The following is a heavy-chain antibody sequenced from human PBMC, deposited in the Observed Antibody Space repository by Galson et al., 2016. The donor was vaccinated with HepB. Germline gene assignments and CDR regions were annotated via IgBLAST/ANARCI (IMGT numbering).Heavy chain of an antibody. CDR3: ARGVDYYGSKRPIDY. D-gene: IGHD3-10*01. V-gene: IGHV4-31*03. Sequence: TLSLTCTVSGGSISSGGYYWTWVRQHPGKGLEWIGYIYYSGSTSYNPSLKSRLRISADASKNLFSLKLSSVTAADTAMYYCARGVDYYGSKRPIDYWGRGTLVIVSS. J-gene: IGHJ4*02. CDR1: GGSISSGGYY. CDR2: IYYSGST.